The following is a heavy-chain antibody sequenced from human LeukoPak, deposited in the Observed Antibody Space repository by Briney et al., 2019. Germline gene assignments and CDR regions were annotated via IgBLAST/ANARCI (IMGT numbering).Heavy chain of an antibody. D-gene: IGHD2-21*02. V-gene: IGHV1-3*01. CDR1: GYTFTSYA. CDR2: INAGNGNT. CDR3: ATGGAYCGGDCYPVDYFDY. Sequence: ASVKVSCKASGYTFTSYAMHWVRQAPGQRLEWMGWINAGNGNTKYSQKFQGRVTITRDTSASTVYMELSSLRSEDTAVYYCATGGAYCGGDCYPVDYFDYWGQGTLVTVS. J-gene: IGHJ4*02.